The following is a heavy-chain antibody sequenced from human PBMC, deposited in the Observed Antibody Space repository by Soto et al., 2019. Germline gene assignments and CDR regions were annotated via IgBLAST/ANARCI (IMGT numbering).Heavy chain of an antibody. J-gene: IGHJ6*03. V-gene: IGHV4-39*01. D-gene: IGHD6-13*01. CDR3: ARHFSSSWAYYYYMDV. CDR2: IYYSGST. Sequence: SETLSLTCTVSGGSISSSSYYWGWIRQPPGKGLEWIGSIYYSGSTYYNPSLKSRVTISVDTSKNQFSLKLSSVTAADTAVYYCARHFSSSWAYYYYMDVCGKGTTVTVSS. CDR1: GGSISSSSYY.